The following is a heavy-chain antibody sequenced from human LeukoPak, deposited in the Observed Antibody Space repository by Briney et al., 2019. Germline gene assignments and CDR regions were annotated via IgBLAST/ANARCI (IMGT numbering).Heavy chain of an antibody. D-gene: IGHD2-2*01. CDR2: IIPIFGTA. CDR1: GGTFSSYA. J-gene: IGHJ1*01. V-gene: IGHV1-69*13. Sequence: SVKVSCKASGGTFSSYAISWVRQAPGQGLEWMGGIIPIFGTANYAQKFQGRVTITADESTSTAYMELSGLRSEDTAVYYCARDLYCSSTSCSEYFQHWGQGTLVTVSS. CDR3: ARDLYCSSTSCSEYFQH.